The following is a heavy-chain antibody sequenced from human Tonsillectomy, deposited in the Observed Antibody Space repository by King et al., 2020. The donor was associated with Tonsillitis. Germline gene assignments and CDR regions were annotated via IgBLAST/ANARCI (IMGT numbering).Heavy chain of an antibody. CDR3: ARGFMQLGIDY. J-gene: IGHJ4*02. D-gene: IGHD6-6*01. V-gene: IGHV4-59*01. Sequence: VQLQESGPGLVKPSETLSLTCTVSGGSISSYYWSWIRQPPGKGLEWIGYIYYSGSTNYNPSLKSRVTISVDTSKNQFSLKLSSVTAADTAVYYCARGFMQLGIDYWGQGTLVTVSS. CDR1: GGSISSYY. CDR2: IYYSGST.